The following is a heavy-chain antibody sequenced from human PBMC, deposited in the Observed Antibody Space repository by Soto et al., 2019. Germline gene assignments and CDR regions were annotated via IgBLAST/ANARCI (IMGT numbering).Heavy chain of an antibody. CDR1: VFTFSSYA. CDR2: ISGSGGGT. CDR3: AKGGAEYSGADFDS. V-gene: IGHV3-23*01. Sequence: GGSLRLACAASVFTFSSYAMSLVRQAPGKGLEWVSAISGSGGGTYYADSVKGRFTISRYNSKNTLYLQMNSLRAEDTAVYYCAKGGAEYSGADFDSRSQGTLVTVSS. D-gene: IGHD6-6*01. J-gene: IGHJ4*02.